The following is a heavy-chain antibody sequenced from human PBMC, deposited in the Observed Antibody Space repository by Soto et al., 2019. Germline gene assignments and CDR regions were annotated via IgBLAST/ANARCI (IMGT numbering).Heavy chain of an antibody. CDR2: IYYSGST. V-gene: IGHV4-59*01. CDR1: GGTIRPFD. D-gene: IGHD3-22*01. Sequence: SVTQPLTCTGAGGTIRPFDWSWIRQPPGKGLEWNAYIYYSGSTSYNPSLKSRVTMSVDTSKNECSLKLRSVTAADTAVYYFARASYYTESFGYFFDSWGQGTLVTVSS. J-gene: IGHJ4*02. CDR3: ARASYYTESFGYFFDS.